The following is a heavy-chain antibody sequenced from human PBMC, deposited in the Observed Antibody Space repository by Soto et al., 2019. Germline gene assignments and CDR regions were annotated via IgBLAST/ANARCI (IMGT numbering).Heavy chain of an antibody. CDR2: IYYSGST. CDR3: ARVASQYYYDSSGYYPIDY. CDR1: SGSISSGDYY. V-gene: IGHV4-30-4*01. D-gene: IGHD3-22*01. J-gene: IGHJ4*02. Sequence: QVQLQESGPGLVKPSQTLSLTCTVSSGSISSGDYYWSWIRQPPGKGLEWIGYIYYSGSTYYNPSLKSRVTISVDTSKNQFSLKLSSVTAADTAVYYCARVASQYYYDSSGYYPIDYWGQRTLVTVSS.